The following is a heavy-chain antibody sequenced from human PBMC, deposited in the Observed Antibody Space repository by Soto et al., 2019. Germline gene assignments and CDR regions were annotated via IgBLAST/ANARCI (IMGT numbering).Heavy chain of an antibody. D-gene: IGHD2-21*01. V-gene: IGHV1-46*01. J-gene: IGHJ4*02. CDR1: GYPFTTYY. Sequence: ASVKVSFKASGYPFTTYYVHWVRQAPGQGLEWMGIISPDGGRTSYAQKFQGRVTMTRDTSTSTVYMELSSLRSDDTAVYYCARRYGDPSYSAGFDYWGKGNLVTVSS. CDR3: ARRYGDPSYSAGFDY. CDR2: ISPDGGRT.